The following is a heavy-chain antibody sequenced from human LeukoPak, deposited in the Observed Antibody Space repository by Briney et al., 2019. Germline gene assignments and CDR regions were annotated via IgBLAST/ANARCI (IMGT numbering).Heavy chain of an antibody. D-gene: IGHD3-16*01. CDR2: ISSSSSYI. CDR3: ASYFGGTRAENYFDY. Sequence: PGGSLRLSCAASGFTFSSYSMNWVRQAPGKGLEWVSSISSSSSYIYYADSVKGRFTISRDNAKNSLYLQMNSLRAEDTAVYYCASYFGGTRAENYFDYWAREPWSPSPQ. J-gene: IGHJ4*02. V-gene: IGHV3-21*01. CDR1: GFTFSSYS.